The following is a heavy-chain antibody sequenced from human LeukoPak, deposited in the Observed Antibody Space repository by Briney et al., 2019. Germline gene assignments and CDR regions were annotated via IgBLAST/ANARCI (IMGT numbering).Heavy chain of an antibody. CDR2: ISAYNGNT. CDR1: VYTFTSCG. Sequence: ASVKVSCNSSVYTFTSCGISWERQPPGQGLEWMGWISAYNGNTNYAQKFQGRVTITTDTSTSTAYMELRSLRSDDTAVYYCARDSRYDEGYWGQGTLVTISS. V-gene: IGHV1-18*01. D-gene: IGHD5-12*01. CDR3: ARDSRYDEGY. J-gene: IGHJ4*02.